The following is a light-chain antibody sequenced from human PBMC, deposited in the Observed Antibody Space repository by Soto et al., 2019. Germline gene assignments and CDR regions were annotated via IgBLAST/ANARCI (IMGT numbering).Light chain of an antibody. CDR2: EDT. Sequence: QSALTQPASVSGSPGQSITISCTGTSSDVGGYNLVSWYQQHPGKAPNLVIYEDTKRPSGVSNRFSGSKSGNTASLTISGLQAEDESDYYCCSYAAGSTFAAVFGGGTKLTVL. V-gene: IGLV2-23*02. CDR1: SSDVGGYNL. CDR3: CSYAAGSTFAAV. J-gene: IGLJ2*01.